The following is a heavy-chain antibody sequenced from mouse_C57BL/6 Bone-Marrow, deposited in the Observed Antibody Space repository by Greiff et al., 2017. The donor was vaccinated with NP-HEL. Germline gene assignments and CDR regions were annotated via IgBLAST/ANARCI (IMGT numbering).Heavy chain of an antibody. Sequence: EVKLVESEGGLVQPGSSMKLSCTASGFTFSDYYMAWVRQVPEKGLEWVANINYDGSSTYYLDSLKSRFIISRDNAKNILYLQMSSLKSEDTATDYCARGRRLRPPYAMDDWGQGTSVTVSS. CDR1: GFTFSDYY. J-gene: IGHJ4*01. CDR3: ARGRRLRPPYAMDD. D-gene: IGHD2-4*01. V-gene: IGHV5-16*01. CDR2: INYDGSST.